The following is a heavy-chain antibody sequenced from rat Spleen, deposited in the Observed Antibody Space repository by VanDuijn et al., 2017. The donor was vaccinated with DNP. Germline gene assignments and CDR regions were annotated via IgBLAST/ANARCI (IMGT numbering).Heavy chain of an antibody. CDR2: ISSSGGST. V-gene: IGHV5-31*01. CDR1: GFPFNSYW. CDR3: ARPFNYGGPDY. J-gene: IGHJ2*01. D-gene: IGHD1-11*01. Sequence: EVQLVESGGGLVQPGNSLKLSCITSGFPFNSYWMAWIRQVPGKGLEWVASISSSGGSTYYPESVKGRFTITRDNAKKTLYLQMNSLRSEDTATYYCARPFNYGGPDYWGQGVMVTVSS.